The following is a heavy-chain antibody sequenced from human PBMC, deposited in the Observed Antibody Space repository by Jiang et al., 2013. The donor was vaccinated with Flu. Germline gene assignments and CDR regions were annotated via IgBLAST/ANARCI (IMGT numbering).Heavy chain of an antibody. CDR3: ARYRARMESDAFDI. J-gene: IGHJ3*02. Sequence: TVSSGSVNSGSYYWSWIRQPPGKGLEWIGYIYYSGSTNYNPSLKSRVTISVDTSKNQFSLKLSSVTAADTAVYYCARYRARMESDAFDIWGQGTMVTVSS. D-gene: IGHD1-1*01. V-gene: IGHV4-61*01. CDR1: SGSVNSGSYY. CDR2: IYYSGST.